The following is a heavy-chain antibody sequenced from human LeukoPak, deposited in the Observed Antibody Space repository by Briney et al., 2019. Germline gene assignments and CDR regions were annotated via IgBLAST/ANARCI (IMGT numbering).Heavy chain of an antibody. J-gene: IGHJ4*02. CDR3: ARSDYGPGY. Sequence: SETLSLTCTVSGGSISSSSYYWGWIRQPPGKGLEWIGSIYHSGSTYYNPSLKSRVTISVDTSKNQFSLKLSSVTAADTAVYYCARSDYGPGYWGQGTLVAVSS. CDR1: GGSISSSSYY. D-gene: IGHD4-17*01. CDR2: IYHSGST. V-gene: IGHV4-39*07.